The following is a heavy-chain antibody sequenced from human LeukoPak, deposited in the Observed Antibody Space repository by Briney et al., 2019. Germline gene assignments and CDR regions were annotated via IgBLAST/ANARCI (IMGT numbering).Heavy chain of an antibody. J-gene: IGHJ6*03. V-gene: IGHV1-69*05. CDR1: GGTFSSYA. CDR2: IIPIFGTA. D-gene: IGHD4-17*01. Sequence: RRASVKVSCKASGGTFSSYAISWVRQAPGQGLEWMGGIIPIFGTANYAQKFQGRVTITTDESTSTAYMELSSLRSEDTAVYYCARDLNMDGDGAYYYYMDVWGKGTTVTVSS. CDR3: ARDLNMDGDGAYYYYMDV.